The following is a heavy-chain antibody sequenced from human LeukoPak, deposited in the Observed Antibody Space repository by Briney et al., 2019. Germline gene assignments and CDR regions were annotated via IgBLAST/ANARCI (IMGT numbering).Heavy chain of an antibody. J-gene: IGHJ5*02. V-gene: IGHV1-8*01. CDR2: MNPNSGNT. D-gene: IGHD6-19*01. CDR3: ARGRGSGHKENWFDP. CDR1: GYTVTTYD. Sequence: SVKVSCKASGYTVTTYDINWDRQATRQGHEWMGWMNPNSGNTGSAQKFQGRVTMTMNTSIPTAYMELSSLRSEDTAVHYCARGRGSGHKENWFDPWGQGTLVTASS.